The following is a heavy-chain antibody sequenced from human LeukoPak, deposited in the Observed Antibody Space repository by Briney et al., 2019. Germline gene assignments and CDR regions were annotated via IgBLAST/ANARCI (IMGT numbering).Heavy chain of an antibody. CDR3: ARHGGYGDLRN. CDR2: IYYSGST. Sequence: ASETLSLTCTVSGGSISSYYWSWIRQPPGKGLEWIGYIYYSGSTNYNPSLKSRVTISVDTSRNQFSLKLSSVTAADTAVYYCARHGGYGDLRNWGQGTLVTVSS. V-gene: IGHV4-59*08. CDR1: GGSISSYY. D-gene: IGHD4-17*01. J-gene: IGHJ4*02.